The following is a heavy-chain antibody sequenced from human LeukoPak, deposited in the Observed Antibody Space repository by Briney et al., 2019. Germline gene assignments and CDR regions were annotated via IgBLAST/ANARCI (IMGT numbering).Heavy chain of an antibody. Sequence: GGSLRLSCAASGFTFSSYSMNWVRQAPGKGLEWVSSIRSSSTYIYYADSVKGRFTISRDNAKNSLYLQMNSLRAEDTAVYYCATSSSGRGYWGQGTLVTVSS. D-gene: IGHD3-22*01. V-gene: IGHV3-21*01. CDR1: GFTFSSYS. CDR2: IRSSSTYI. J-gene: IGHJ4*02. CDR3: ATSSSGRGY.